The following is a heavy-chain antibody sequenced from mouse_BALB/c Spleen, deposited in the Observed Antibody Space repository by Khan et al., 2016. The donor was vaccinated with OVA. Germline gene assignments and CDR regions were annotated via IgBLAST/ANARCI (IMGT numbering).Heavy chain of an antibody. D-gene: IGHD2-4*01. CDR2: INYSGNT. J-gene: IGHJ3*01. CDR1: GYSINSEYA. CDR3: ARKDYYDYDPFPY. Sequence: EVQLVESGPGLVKPSQSLSLTCTVTGYSINSEYAWNWIRQFPGNKLEWMGYINYSGNTRSTPSLKSRTSITRDTSKNQFFLQLNSVTTEDTATYYCARKDYYDYDPFPYWGQGTLVTVSA. V-gene: IGHV3-2*02.